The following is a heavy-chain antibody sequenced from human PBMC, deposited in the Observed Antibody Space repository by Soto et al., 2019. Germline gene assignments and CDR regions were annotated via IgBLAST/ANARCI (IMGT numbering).Heavy chain of an antibody. D-gene: IGHD3-22*01. J-gene: IGHJ4*02. V-gene: IGHV4-38-2*01. CDR1: GYSISSGYY. CDR2: IYHSGST. Sequence: SETLSLTCAVSGYSISSGYYWGWIRQPLGKGLEWIGNIYHSGSTYYNPSLKSRVTISVDTSKNQFSLKLSSVTAADTAVYYCARVRGRSGDSSGYYAPYYFDYWGQGTLVTVSS. CDR3: ARVRGRSGDSSGYYAPYYFDY.